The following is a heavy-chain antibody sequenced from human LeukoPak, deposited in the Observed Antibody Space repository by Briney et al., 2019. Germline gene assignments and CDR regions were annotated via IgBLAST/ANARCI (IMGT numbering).Heavy chain of an antibody. D-gene: IGHD3-3*01. Sequence: SETLSLTCAVSGDSISSSYYWGWMRQPPGKGLEWMGSIYHSGSTYYNSSIKSRVTISGDTFKNQFPLKLSSVTAADTAVYYCARLLARGFLEWLPLGAFDIWGQGTMVTVSS. J-gene: IGHJ3*02. CDR1: GDSISSSYY. V-gene: IGHV4-38-2*01. CDR3: ARLLARGFLEWLPLGAFDI. CDR2: IYHSGST.